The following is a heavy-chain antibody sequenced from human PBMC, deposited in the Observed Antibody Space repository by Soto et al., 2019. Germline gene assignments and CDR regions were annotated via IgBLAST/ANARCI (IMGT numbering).Heavy chain of an antibody. Sequence: QVQLVQSGAEEKESGASVKLSCKASGYTFINYAIHWVRQAPGQRLEWMGCINPCSGDTKYSQKFQGRVTITRLTSAHRAYMGMNSLTSDDTAVYDCAIEPIDCYSAMDVWGKGTTVTVS. CDR1: GYTFINYA. V-gene: IGHV1-3*05. CDR3: AIEPIDCYSAMDV. J-gene: IGHJ6*04. CDR2: INPCSGDT. D-gene: IGHD2-21*01.